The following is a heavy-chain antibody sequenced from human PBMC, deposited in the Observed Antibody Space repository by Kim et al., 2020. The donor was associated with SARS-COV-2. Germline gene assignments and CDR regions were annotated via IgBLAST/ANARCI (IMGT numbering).Heavy chain of an antibody. V-gene: IGHV3-21*01. CDR3: ARNPSGSYSWWVY. Sequence: GGSLRLSCAASGFTFSSYSMNWVRQAPGKGLEWVSSISSSSSYIYYADSVKGRFTISRDNAKNSLYLQMNSLRAEDTAVYYCARNPSGSYSWWVYWGQGTLVTVSS. CDR2: ISSSSSYI. J-gene: IGHJ4*02. CDR1: GFTFSSYS. D-gene: IGHD1-26*01.